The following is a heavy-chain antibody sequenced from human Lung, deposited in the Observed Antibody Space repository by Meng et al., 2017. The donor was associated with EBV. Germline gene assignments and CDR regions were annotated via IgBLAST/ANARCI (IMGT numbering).Heavy chain of an antibody. Sequence: QVQLQQWGAGLLKPSETLSLTCAVYGGSFSGYYWSWIRQPPGKGLEWVGCIYYSGSTYYNPSLKSRVTISVDTSKNQFSLKLSSVTAADTAVYYCARVGQWLPIDYWGQGTLVTVSS. CDR3: ARVGQWLPIDY. J-gene: IGHJ4*02. D-gene: IGHD6-19*01. V-gene: IGHV4-34*01. CDR1: GGSFSGYY. CDR2: IYYSGST.